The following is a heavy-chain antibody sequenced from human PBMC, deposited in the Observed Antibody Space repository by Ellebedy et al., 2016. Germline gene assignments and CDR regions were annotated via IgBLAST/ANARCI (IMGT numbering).Heavy chain of an antibody. V-gene: IGHV4-39*07. Sequence: SETLSLXXTVSGGSISSSSYYWGWIRQPPGKGLEYIGSFYYRGSTYYNPSLKSRVTISVDTSKNQFSLKLSSVTAADTAVYYCARFNYYDSSGYVHRRYFDLWGRGTLVTVSS. CDR2: FYYRGST. J-gene: IGHJ2*01. D-gene: IGHD3-22*01. CDR1: GGSISSSSYY. CDR3: ARFNYYDSSGYVHRRYFDL.